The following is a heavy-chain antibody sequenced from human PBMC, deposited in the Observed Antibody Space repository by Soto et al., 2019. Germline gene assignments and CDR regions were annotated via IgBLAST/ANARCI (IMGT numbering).Heavy chain of an antibody. CDR1: RFPFDSYA. D-gene: IGHD2-21*02. CDR3: AKDLDACDPRAFDI. CDR2: ISGSGGAT. V-gene: IGHV3-23*01. Sequence: EVQLLESGGGLVQPGGSLRLSCAASRFPFDSYAMSWVRQAPGKGLEWVSAISGSGGATYYAGSVKGRFTISRDNSKDTLYLQMNSLRAEDTAVYHCAKDLDACDPRAFDIWGQGTMVTVSS. J-gene: IGHJ3*02.